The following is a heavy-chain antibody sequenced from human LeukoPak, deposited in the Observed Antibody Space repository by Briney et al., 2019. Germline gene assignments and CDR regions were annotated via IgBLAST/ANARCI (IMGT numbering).Heavy chain of an antibody. D-gene: IGHD4-23*01. J-gene: IGHJ5*02. Sequence: ASVKVSCKASGYTFTSYGISWVRQAPGQGLEWMGWISAYNGNTNYAQKLQGRVTMTRNTSISTAYMELSSLRSEDTAVYYCAVTVTEGHWFDPWGQGTLVTVSS. CDR1: GYTFTSYG. V-gene: IGHV1-18*01. CDR2: ISAYNGNT. CDR3: AVTVTEGHWFDP.